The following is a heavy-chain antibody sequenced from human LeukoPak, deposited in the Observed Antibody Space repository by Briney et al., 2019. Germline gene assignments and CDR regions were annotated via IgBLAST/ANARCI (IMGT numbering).Heavy chain of an antibody. Sequence: GASVKVSCKVSGYTLTELSMHWVRQAPGKGLEWMGGFDPEDGETIYAQKFQGRVTMTEDTSADTAYMELSSLRSDDTAVYYCATVYPGRPRGYTYVSTQLLDYWGHGTLVTVSS. CDR1: GYTLTELS. D-gene: IGHD5-18*01. CDR3: ATVYPGRPRGYTYVSTQLLDY. J-gene: IGHJ4*01. CDR2: FDPEDGET. V-gene: IGHV1-24*01.